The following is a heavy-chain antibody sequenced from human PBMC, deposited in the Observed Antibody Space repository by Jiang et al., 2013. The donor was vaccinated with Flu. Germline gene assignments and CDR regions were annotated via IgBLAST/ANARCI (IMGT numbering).Heavy chain of an antibody. CDR2: INAGNGNT. CDR3: ARGENGAFHI. J-gene: IGHJ3*02. V-gene: IGHV1-3*01. CDR1: GYTFTNYA. Sequence: GAEVKKPGASVKVSCKASGYTFTNYAIHWVRQAPGQRPEWMGWINAGNGNTRYSQKFQGRVTITRDTSASTAYMELSSLRSEDTAVYFCARGENGAFHIWGQGTMATVSS.